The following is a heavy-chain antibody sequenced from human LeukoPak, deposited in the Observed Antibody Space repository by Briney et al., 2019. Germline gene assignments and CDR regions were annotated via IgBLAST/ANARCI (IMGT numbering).Heavy chain of an antibody. Sequence: GGSLRLSCAASGFTFSDYYMSWIRQAPGKGLEWVSYISSSGSTIYYADSVKGRFTISRDNAKNSLYLQMNSLRAEDTAVYYCARETSARFGEFRYSPYYYYGMDVWGQGTTVTVSS. J-gene: IGHJ6*02. V-gene: IGHV3-11*01. CDR1: GFTFSDYY. CDR3: ARETSARFGEFRYSPYYYYGMDV. D-gene: IGHD3-10*01. CDR2: ISSSGSTI.